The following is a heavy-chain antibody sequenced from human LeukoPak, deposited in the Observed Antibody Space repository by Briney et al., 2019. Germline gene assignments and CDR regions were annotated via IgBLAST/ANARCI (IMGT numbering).Heavy chain of an antibody. Sequence: SETLSLTCAHHGGSFSDYYWTWIRQPPGKGLEWIGEINHRGSTHYNPSLKSRVTISVDTSKKQFSLKLSSVTAADTAVYYCATYSTGFDIWGQGTVVTVSS. CDR2: INHRGST. V-gene: IGHV4-34*01. J-gene: IGHJ3*02. D-gene: IGHD6-19*01. CDR1: GGSFSDYY. CDR3: ATYSTGFDI.